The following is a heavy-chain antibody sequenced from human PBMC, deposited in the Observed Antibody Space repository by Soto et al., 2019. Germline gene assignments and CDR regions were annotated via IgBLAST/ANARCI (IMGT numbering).Heavy chain of an antibody. D-gene: IGHD6-19*01. CDR3: TGDRNNRVWYKY. CDR2: VHNSGST. V-gene: IGHV4-59*01. Sequence: QVQLQESGPGLVKPSETLSLSCTVSGDPISRYHWSWIRQTPGKGLEWIGYVHNSGSTSYNPSLKSRVTISIDTSRKQFSLRLRSVTAADTDVYYCTGDRNNRVWYKYWGQGTLVTVSS. CDR1: GDPISRYH. J-gene: IGHJ4*02.